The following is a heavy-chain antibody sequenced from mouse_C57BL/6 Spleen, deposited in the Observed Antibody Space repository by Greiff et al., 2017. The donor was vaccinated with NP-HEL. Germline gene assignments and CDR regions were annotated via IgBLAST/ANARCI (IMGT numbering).Heavy chain of an antibody. CDR3: AIYYGSPPYYAMDY. Sequence: VQLQQSGPGLVQPSQSLSITCTASGFSLTSYGVHWVRQPPGKGLEWLGVIWSGGSTAYNAAFISRLSISTDNSKSQVFIKMNSLQADDTAIYYCAIYYGSPPYYAMDYWGQGTSVTVSS. CDR2: IWSGGST. V-gene: IGHV2-4*01. J-gene: IGHJ4*01. CDR1: GFSLTSYG. D-gene: IGHD1-1*01.